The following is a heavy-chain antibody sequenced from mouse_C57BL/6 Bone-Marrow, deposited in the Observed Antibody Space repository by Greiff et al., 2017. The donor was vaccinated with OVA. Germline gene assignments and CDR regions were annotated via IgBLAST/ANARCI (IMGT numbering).Heavy chain of an antibody. CDR3: ARPRDSSGYVRYAMDY. V-gene: IGHV5-2*03. D-gene: IGHD3-2*02. CDR2: INSDGGST. Sequence: EVKLVESGGGLVQPGESLKLSCESNEYEFPSHDMSWVRKTPEKRLELVAAINSDGGSTYYPDTMERRFIISRDNTKKTLYLQMISLRSEDTALYYCARPRDSSGYVRYAMDYWGQGTSVTVSS. CDR1: EYEFPSHD. J-gene: IGHJ4*01.